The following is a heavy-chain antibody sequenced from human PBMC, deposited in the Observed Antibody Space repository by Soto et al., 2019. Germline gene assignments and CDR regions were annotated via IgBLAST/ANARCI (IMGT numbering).Heavy chain of an antibody. J-gene: IGHJ4*02. CDR2: ISGSGGST. Sequence: GGSLRLSCAASGFTFSDYYMSWIRQAPGKGLEWVSAISGSGGSTYYADSVKGRFTISRDNSKNTLYLQMNSLRAEDTAVYYCAKGYELPHGRRIAAAGTSYFDYWGQGTLVTVSS. V-gene: IGHV3-23*01. D-gene: IGHD6-13*01. CDR3: AKGYELPHGRRIAAAGTSYFDY. CDR1: GFTFSDYY.